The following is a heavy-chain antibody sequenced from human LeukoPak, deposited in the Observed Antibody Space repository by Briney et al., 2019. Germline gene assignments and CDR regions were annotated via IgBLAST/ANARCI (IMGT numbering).Heavy chain of an antibody. CDR1: GFTFSDYY. V-gene: IGHV3-11*01. J-gene: IGHJ4*02. Sequence: GGSLRLSCAASGFTFSDYYMSWIRQAPGKGLEWVSYISSSGSTIYYADSVKGRFTISRDNAKNSLYLQMNSLRAEDTALYHCARGAKYCSSTNCPQGFFDYWGQGTLVTVSS. D-gene: IGHD2-2*01. CDR2: ISSSGSTI. CDR3: ARGAKYCSSTNCPQGFFDY.